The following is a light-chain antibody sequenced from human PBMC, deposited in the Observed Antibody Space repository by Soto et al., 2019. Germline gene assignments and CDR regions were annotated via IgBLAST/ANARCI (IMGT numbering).Light chain of an antibody. Sequence: EVVLTQSPGTLSLSPGERATLSCRASQSINNHFLAWYQQKRGQAPRLLIYGTSHTATDIPDRFSGSGSGTEFTLAISKLEPEDFAVHYCHHDDSPYSVGPGTKVDIK. CDR1: QSINNHF. CDR2: GTS. J-gene: IGKJ3*01. CDR3: HHDDSPYS. V-gene: IGKV3-20*01.